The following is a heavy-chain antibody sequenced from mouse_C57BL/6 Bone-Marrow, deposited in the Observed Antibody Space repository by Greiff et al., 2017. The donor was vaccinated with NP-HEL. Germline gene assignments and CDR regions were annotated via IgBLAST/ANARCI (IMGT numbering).Heavy chain of an antibody. CDR1: GYTFTSYW. D-gene: IGHD1-1*01. V-gene: IGHV1-55*01. Sequence: QVQLQQPGAELVKPGASVKMSCKASGYTFTSYWITWVKQRPGQGLEWIGDIYPGSGSTNYNEKFKSKATLTVDTSSSTAYMQLSSLTSEDSAVYYCARTTVVREYFDVWGTGTTVTVSS. CDR2: IYPGSGST. J-gene: IGHJ1*03. CDR3: ARTTVVREYFDV.